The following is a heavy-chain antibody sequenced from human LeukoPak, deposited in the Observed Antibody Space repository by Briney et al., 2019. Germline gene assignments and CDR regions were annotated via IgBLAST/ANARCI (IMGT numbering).Heavy chain of an antibody. CDR2: IHTSGST. CDR3: ARKPPSDAFHI. Sequence: SETLSLTCTVSGDSISSYYWSWIRQPPGKGLEWIGYIHTSGSTNYNPSLKSRVAISVDTSKNQFSLKLSSMTAADTAVYYRARKPPSDAFHIWGQATMVTVSS. J-gene: IGHJ3*02. CDR1: GDSISSYY. V-gene: IGHV4-4*09.